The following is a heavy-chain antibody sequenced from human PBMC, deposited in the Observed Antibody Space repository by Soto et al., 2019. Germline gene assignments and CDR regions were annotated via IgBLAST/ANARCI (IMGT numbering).Heavy chain of an antibody. CDR2: IGTAGDT. V-gene: IGHV3-13*04. Sequence: GGSLRLSCAASGFTFSSYDMHWVRQATGKGLEWVSAIGTAGDTYYPGSVKGRFTISRENAKNSLYLQMNSLRAGDTAVYYCARDQLKITMIVVVILCASYYYGMDVWGQGTTVTVSS. CDR3: ARDQLKITMIVVVILCASYYYGMDV. CDR1: GFTFSSYD. D-gene: IGHD3-22*01. J-gene: IGHJ6*02.